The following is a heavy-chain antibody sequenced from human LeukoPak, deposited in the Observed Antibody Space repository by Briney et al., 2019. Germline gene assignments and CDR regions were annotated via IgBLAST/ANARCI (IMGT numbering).Heavy chain of an antibody. V-gene: IGHV1-2*02. CDR3: ARADYGDYIVDY. CDR2: INPNSGGT. CDR1: GYTFTGYY. D-gene: IGHD4-17*01. Sequence: ASVKVSCKASGYTFTGYYMHWVRQAPGQGLEWMGWINPNSGGTNYAQKFQGRVTMTRDTSISTAYMELRSLRSDDTAVYYCARADYGDYIVDYWGQGTLVTVSS. J-gene: IGHJ4*02.